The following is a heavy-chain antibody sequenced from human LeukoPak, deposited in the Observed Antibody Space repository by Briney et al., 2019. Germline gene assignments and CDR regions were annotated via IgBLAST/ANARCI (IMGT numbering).Heavy chain of an antibody. CDR1: GGTFSIYA. V-gene: IGHV1-69*05. J-gene: IGHJ5*02. CDR2: IIPIFGTA. D-gene: IGHD1-7*01. CDR3: ARDNYAGANWFDP. Sequence: ASVTVSFKASGGTFSIYAISWVRQAPGQGLEWMGGIIPIFGTANYAQKFQGRVTITTDESTSTAYMELSSPRSEDTAVYYCARDNYAGANWFDPWGQGTLVTVSS.